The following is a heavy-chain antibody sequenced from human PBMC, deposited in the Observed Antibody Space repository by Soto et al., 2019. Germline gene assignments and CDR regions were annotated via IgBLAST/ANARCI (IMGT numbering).Heavy chain of an antibody. CDR2: IFSNDEK. Sequence: QVTLKESGPVLVKPTETLTLTCTVSGFSLSNARVGVSWIRQPPGKALEWLAHIFSNDEKSYNTSLKSRLTISKDTSKSQVVLTMTNMDPVDTATYYCARRYSSGWYYYGMDVWGQGTTVTVSS. CDR1: GFSLSNARVG. D-gene: IGHD6-19*01. CDR3: ARRYSSGWYYYGMDV. V-gene: IGHV2-26*01. J-gene: IGHJ6*02.